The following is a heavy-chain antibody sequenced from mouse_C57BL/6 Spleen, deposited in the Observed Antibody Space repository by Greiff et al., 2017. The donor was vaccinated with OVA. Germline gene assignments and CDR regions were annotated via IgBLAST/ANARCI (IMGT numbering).Heavy chain of an antibody. CDR1: GYAFSSSW. D-gene: IGHD2-1*01. CDR2: IYPGDGDT. V-gene: IGHV1-82*01. CDR3: AREGIYYGNYTWFAY. Sequence: QVQLQQSGPELVKPGASVKISCKASGYAFSSSWMNWVKKRPGKGLEWIGRIYPGDGDTNYNGKFKGKATLTADKSSSTAYMQLSSLTSEDSAVYFCAREGIYYGNYTWFAYWGQGTLVTVSA. J-gene: IGHJ3*01.